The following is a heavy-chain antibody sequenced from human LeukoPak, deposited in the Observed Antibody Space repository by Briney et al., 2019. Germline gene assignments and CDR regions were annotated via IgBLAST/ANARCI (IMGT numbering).Heavy chain of an antibody. CDR1: GGSISSSNYY. CDR3: AGTLAEGYAFDI. V-gene: IGHV4-39*01. D-gene: IGHD1-1*01. J-gene: IGHJ3*02. CDR2: IHYRGST. Sequence: ASETLSLTCTVSGGSISSSNYYWGWTRQPPGKGLEWIGSIHYRGSTYYNPSLKSRVTISVDTSKNQFSLKLSSVTAADTAVYYCAGTLAEGYAFDIWGQGTMVTVSS.